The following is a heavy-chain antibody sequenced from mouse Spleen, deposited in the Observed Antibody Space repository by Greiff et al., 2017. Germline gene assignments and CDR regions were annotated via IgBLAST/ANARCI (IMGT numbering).Heavy chain of an antibody. Sequence: VQLQQPGTELVKPGASVKLSCEASGYTFTSYWMHWVKQRPGQGLEWIGNINPSNGGTNYNEKFKSKATLTVDKSSSTAYMQLSSLTSEDSAVYYCARGGIMITTGGSYWYFDVWGAGTTVTVSS. CDR3: ARGGIMITTGGSYWYFDV. CDR2: INPSNGGT. J-gene: IGHJ1*01. V-gene: IGHV1-53*01. D-gene: IGHD2-4*01. CDR1: GYTFTSYW.